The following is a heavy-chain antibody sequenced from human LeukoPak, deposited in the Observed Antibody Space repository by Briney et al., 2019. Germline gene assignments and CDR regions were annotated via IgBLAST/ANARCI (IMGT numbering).Heavy chain of an antibody. V-gene: IGHV1-2*02. Sequence: ASVKVSCKASGYTFTGYYMHWVRQAPGQGLEWMGWINPNSGGTNYAQKFQGRVTMTRDTSISTAYMELSSLRSEDTAVYYCARGSRNWGAFDIWGQGTMVTVSS. D-gene: IGHD7-27*01. CDR1: GYTFTGYY. J-gene: IGHJ3*02. CDR3: ARGSRNWGAFDI. CDR2: INPNSGGT.